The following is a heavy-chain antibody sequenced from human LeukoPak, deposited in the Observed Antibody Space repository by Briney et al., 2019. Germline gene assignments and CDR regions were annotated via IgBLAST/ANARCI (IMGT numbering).Heavy chain of an antibody. CDR3: ARDLPISDSSAYYLDY. J-gene: IGHJ4*02. V-gene: IGHV3-74*01. D-gene: IGHD3-22*01. CDR2: IDNGGSYT. Sequence: PGGSLRLSCAASGFIFSSKWIHWVRQAPGKGLEWVSRIDNGGSYTSYADSVKGRFTISRDNAKNTLYLQMNSLRAEDTAVYYCARDLPISDSSAYYLDYWGQGTVVTVSS. CDR1: GFIFSSKW.